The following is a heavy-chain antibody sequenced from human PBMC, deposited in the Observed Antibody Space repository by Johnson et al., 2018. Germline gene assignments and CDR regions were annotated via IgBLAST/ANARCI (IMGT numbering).Heavy chain of an antibody. V-gene: IGHV3-33*06. CDR2: IWYDGSNK. CDR3: AKDEGGGGAFDI. Sequence: QVQLVESGGGVVQPGRSLRLSCAASGFTFSSYGMHWVRQAPGKGLEWVAVIWYDGSNKYYADSVKGRFSTSRDNSKNTLYLQMTSLRAEETAVYYCAKDEGGGGAFDIWGQGTMVTVSS. D-gene: IGHD3-16*01. J-gene: IGHJ3*02. CDR1: GFTFSSYG.